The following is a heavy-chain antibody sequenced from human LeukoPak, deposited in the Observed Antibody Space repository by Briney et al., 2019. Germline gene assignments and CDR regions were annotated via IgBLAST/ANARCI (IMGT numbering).Heavy chain of an antibody. CDR2: ISAYNGNT. D-gene: IGHD1-26*01. CDR1: GYTFTSYG. V-gene: IGHV1-18*01. Sequence: AASVKVSCKASGYTFTSYGISWVRQAPGQGLEWMGWISAYNGNTNYAQKLQGRVTMTTDTSTSTAYMELRSLRSDDTAVYYCARDSKKWELLGTDYWGQGTLVTVSS. CDR3: ARDSKKWELLGTDY. J-gene: IGHJ4*02.